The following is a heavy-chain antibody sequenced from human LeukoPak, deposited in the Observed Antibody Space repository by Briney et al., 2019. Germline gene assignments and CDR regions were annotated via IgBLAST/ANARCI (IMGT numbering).Heavy chain of an antibody. CDR2: INPNSGGT. CDR1: GYTFTGYY. J-gene: IGHJ6*03. Sequence: ASVKVSCKASGYTFTGYYMHWVRQAPGQGLEWMGWINPNSGGTNYAQKFQGRVTMTRDTSISTAYMELSRLRSDDTAVYYCARGGIVVVPAAQAPYYYYYMDVWGKGTTVTVSS. V-gene: IGHV1-2*02. D-gene: IGHD2-2*01. CDR3: ARGGIVVVPAAQAPYYYYYMDV.